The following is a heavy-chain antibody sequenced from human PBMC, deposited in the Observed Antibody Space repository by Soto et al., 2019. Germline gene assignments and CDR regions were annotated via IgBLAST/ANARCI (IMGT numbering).Heavy chain of an antibody. D-gene: IGHD3-9*01. J-gene: IGHJ5*02. V-gene: IGHV5-51*01. CDR2: IYPGDSDT. CDR3: GKGSRYFHWFTGWFDP. Sequence: GESLKISCKGSGYSFTSYWIGWVRQMPGKGLEWMGIIYPGDSDTRYSPSFQGQVTISADKSISTAYLQWSSLKASDTAMYYCGKGSRYFHWFTGWFDPRCQGIVVTVSS. CDR1: GYSFTSYW.